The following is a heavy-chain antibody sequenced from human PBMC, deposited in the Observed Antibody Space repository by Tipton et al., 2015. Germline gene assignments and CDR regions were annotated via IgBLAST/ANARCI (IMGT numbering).Heavy chain of an antibody. Sequence: TLSLTCGVYGGSFSGYFWSWIRQPPGKGLEWIGEINHLGNVDYNPSLKSRVTMSVGPSENHFSLHLNSVTAADTAVYYCARGNNSPFDFWGQGTLVSVSA. CDR3: ARGNNSPFDF. CDR1: GGSFSGYF. D-gene: IGHD5-24*01. J-gene: IGHJ4*02. V-gene: IGHV4-34*01. CDR2: INHLGNV.